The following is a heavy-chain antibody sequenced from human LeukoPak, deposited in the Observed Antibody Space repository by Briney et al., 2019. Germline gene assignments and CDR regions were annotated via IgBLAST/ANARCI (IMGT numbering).Heavy chain of an antibody. Sequence: SETLSLACTVSGGSISSYYWSWIRQPPGKGLEWIGRIYASGSTNYNPSLKSRVTISVDTSKNQFSLKLSSVTAADTAVYYCARGDGGSSFRYYSYYMDVWGKGTTVTVSS. D-gene: IGHD4-23*01. J-gene: IGHJ6*03. CDR1: GGSISSYY. CDR3: ARGDGGSSFRYYSYYMDV. CDR2: IYASGST. V-gene: IGHV4-4*08.